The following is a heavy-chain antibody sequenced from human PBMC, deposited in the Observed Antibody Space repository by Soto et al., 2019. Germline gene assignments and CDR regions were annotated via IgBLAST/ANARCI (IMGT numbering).Heavy chain of an antibody. CDR1: GYTFTSYD. J-gene: IGHJ3*02. Sequence: QVQLVQSGAEVKKPGASVKVSCKASGYTFTSYDINWVRQATGQGLEWMGWMNPNSGKTGYAQKFQGRVTMTRNTSIITAYMELSSVRSEETAVDYCARVGAYGDAFGIWGQGTMVTVSS. V-gene: IGHV1-8*01. D-gene: IGHD3-10*01. CDR2: MNPNSGKT. CDR3: ARVGAYGDAFGI.